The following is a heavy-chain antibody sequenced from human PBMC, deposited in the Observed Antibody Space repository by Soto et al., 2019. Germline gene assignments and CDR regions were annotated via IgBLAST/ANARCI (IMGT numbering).Heavy chain of an antibody. J-gene: IGHJ4*02. CDR1: GFTFSSYG. CDR3: AKTKDYYDSSGYGPLDY. V-gene: IGHV3-30*18. Sequence: GGSLRLSCAASGFTFSSYGMHWVRQAPGKGLEWVAVISYDGSNKYYADSVKGRFTISRDNSKNTLYLQMNSLRAEDTAVYYCAKTKDYYDSSGYGPLDYWGQGTLVTVSS. D-gene: IGHD3-22*01. CDR2: ISYDGSNK.